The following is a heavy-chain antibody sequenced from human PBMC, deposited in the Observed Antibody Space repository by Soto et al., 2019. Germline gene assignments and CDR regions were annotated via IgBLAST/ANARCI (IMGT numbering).Heavy chain of an antibody. CDR1: GYTFTSYA. CDR3: ARPGLYCSGRRCEYWIHP. D-gene: IGHD2-15*01. Sequence: ASVKVSCKASGYTFTSYAMHWVRQAPGQRLEWMGWINAGNGNTKYSQKFQGRVTITRDTSASTAYMELSSLRSEDTAVYYCARPGLYCSGRRCEYWIHPPGQATLVSVSS. CDR2: INAGNGNT. V-gene: IGHV1-3*01. J-gene: IGHJ5*02.